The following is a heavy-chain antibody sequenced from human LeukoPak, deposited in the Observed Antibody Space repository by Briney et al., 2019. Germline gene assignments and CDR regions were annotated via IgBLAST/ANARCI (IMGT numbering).Heavy chain of an antibody. CDR2: ISYDGSNK. CDR3: VKDLQTSRSGYSYAPFDY. CDR1: GFTFSSYA. V-gene: IGHV3-30*14. D-gene: IGHD5-18*01. Sequence: GGSLRLSCAASGFTFSSYAMHWVRQAPGKGLEWVAVISYDGSNKYYADSVKGRFTISRDNSKNTLYLQMSSLRAEDTAVYYCVKDLQTSRSGYSYAPFDYWGQGTLVTVSS. J-gene: IGHJ4*02.